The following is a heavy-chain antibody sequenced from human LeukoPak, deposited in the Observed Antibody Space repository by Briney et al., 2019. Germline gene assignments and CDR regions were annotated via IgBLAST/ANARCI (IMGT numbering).Heavy chain of an antibody. J-gene: IGHJ5*02. CDR2: INPNSGGT. CDR1: GYTFTGYY. D-gene: IGHD6-19*01. Sequence: ASVKVSCKASGYTFTGYYMHWVRQAPGQGLEWMGWINPNSGGTNYAQKFQGRVTMTRDTSISTAYMELSRLRSDDTAVYYCARSGIAVAELLFDPWGQGTLVTVSS. V-gene: IGHV1-2*02. CDR3: ARSGIAVAELLFDP.